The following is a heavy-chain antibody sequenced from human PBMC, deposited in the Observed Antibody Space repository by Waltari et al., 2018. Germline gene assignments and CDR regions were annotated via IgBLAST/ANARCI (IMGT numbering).Heavy chain of an antibody. D-gene: IGHD6-19*01. Sequence: QVQLVQSGAEVKKPGSSVKVSCKASGGTFSSYTISWVRQAPGQGLEWMGWMNPNSGNTGYAQKFQGRVTMTRNTSISTAYMELSSLRSEDTAVYYCARGQTGYSSGFDYWGQGTLVTVSS. V-gene: IGHV1-8*02. CDR3: ARGQTGYSSGFDY. CDR2: MNPNSGNT. CDR1: GGTFSSYT. J-gene: IGHJ4*02.